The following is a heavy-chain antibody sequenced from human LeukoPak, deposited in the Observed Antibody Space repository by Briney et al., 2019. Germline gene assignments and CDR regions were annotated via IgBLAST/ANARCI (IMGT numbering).Heavy chain of an antibody. CDR3: ARPFFSLGYYGSGSYHFDY. J-gene: IGHJ4*02. CDR2: IYPGDSDT. CDR1: GYSFTSYW. Sequence: GESLKISCKGSGYSFTSYWIGWVRQMPGKGLEWMGIIYPGDSDTRYSPSFQGQVTISADKSISTAYLQWSSLKASDTAMYYCARPFFSLGYYGSGSYHFDYWGQGTLVTVSS. D-gene: IGHD3-10*01. V-gene: IGHV5-51*01.